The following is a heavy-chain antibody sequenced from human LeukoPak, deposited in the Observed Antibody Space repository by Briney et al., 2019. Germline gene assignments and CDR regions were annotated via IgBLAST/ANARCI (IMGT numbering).Heavy chain of an antibody. D-gene: IGHD6-13*01. CDR1: GGSISSSSYY. V-gene: IGHV4-39*01. Sequence: SETLSLTCTVSGGSISSSSYYWGWIRQPPGKGLEWIGTIYYSGTAYYSPSLKSRVTISVDTSMNQFSLRLSSVTAADTAVFYCARVAAARYYYYMDVWGKGTTVTVS. CDR2: IYYSGTA. CDR3: ARVAAARYYYYMDV. J-gene: IGHJ6*03.